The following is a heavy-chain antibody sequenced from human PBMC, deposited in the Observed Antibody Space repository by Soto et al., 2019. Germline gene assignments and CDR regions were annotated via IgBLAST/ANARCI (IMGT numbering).Heavy chain of an antibody. CDR2: TYYRSKWYN. CDR1: GDSVSSNSAA. CDR3: ARTIGMAGSLHAFDI. V-gene: IGHV6-1*01. J-gene: IGHJ3*02. Sequence: PSQTLSLTCAISGDSVSSNSAAWNWIRQSPSRGFEWLGRTYYRSKWYNDYAVSVKSRITINLDTSKNQFSLQLNSVTPEDTAVYYCARTIGMAGSLHAFDIWGQGTMVTVSS. D-gene: IGHD6-19*01.